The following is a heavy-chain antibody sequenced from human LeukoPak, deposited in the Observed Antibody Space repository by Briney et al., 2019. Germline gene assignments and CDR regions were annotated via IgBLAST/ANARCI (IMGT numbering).Heavy chain of an antibody. Sequence: GGSLRLSCAASGFTVNSNDMSWVRQAPGKGLEWVSVIDSGGRTFYADSVKGRFTISRDNSKNTLDLQMNSLRVEDTAVYYCAKEEARWEWFDPWGQGTLVTVSS. CDR3: AKEEARWEWFDP. CDR2: IDSGGRT. J-gene: IGHJ5*02. V-gene: IGHV3-66*01. D-gene: IGHD1-26*01. CDR1: GFTVNSND.